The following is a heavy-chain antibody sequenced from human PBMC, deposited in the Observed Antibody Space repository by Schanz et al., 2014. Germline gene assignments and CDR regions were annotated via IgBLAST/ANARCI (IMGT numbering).Heavy chain of an antibody. V-gene: IGHV3-11*05. CDR2: ISSASSYA. CDR3: ARDIDDRRCYSSFYCYGHCMDV. J-gene: IGHJ6*02. CDR1: GFTFRGYY. Sequence: QVQLVESGGGLVKPGGSLRLSCAASGFTFRGYYMSWIRQAPGKGLEWVSDISSASSYANYADSVKGRFTISRDNAKISLYLHMNSLRADDPAVYYCARDIDDRRCYSSFYCYGHCMDVWGQGTPVTVSS. D-gene: IGHD2-2*02.